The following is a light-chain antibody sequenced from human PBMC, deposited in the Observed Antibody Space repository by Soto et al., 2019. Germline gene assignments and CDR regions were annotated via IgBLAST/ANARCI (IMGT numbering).Light chain of an antibody. V-gene: IGLV1-44*01. CDR3: AAWDDSLNNPV. CDR1: TFNIGSNY. J-gene: IGLJ2*01. CDR2: NNN. Sequence: QSVLTQPPSASGAPGQRVTMSCSGSTFNIGSNYVNWYQQLPGTAPKLLIYNNNLRPSGVPFRFSGSKSDTSASLAISGLQSEDEADYYCAAWDDSLNNPVFGGGTKVTVL.